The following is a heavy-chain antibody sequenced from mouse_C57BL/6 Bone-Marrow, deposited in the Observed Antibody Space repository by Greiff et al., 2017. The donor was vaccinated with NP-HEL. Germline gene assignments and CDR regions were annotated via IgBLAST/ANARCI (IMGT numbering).Heavy chain of an antibody. CDR2: IDPETGGT. J-gene: IGHJ2*01. Sequence: QVQLQQSGAELVRPGASVTLSCKASGYTFTDYEMHWVKQTPVHGLEWIGAIDPETGGTAYNQKFQGKAILTADKSSSTAYMELRSLTSEDSAVYYCARKEITTVVARPYYFDYWGQGTTLTVSS. D-gene: IGHD1-1*01. CDR3: ARKEITTVVARPYYFDY. V-gene: IGHV1-15*01. CDR1: GYTFTDYE.